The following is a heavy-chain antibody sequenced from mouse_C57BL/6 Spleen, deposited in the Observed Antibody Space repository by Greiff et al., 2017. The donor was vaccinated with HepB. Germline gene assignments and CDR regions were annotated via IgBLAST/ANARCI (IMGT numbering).Heavy chain of an antibody. J-gene: IGHJ1*03. Sequence: EVQLVESEGGLVQPGSSMKLSCTASGFTFSDYYMAWVRQVPEKGLEWVANINYDGSSTYYLDSLKSRFIISRDNAKNILYLQMSSLKSEDTATYYCARWDYEWYFDVWGTGTTVTVSS. CDR2: INYDGSST. D-gene: IGHD2-4*01. CDR1: GFTFSDYY. V-gene: IGHV5-16*01. CDR3: ARWDYEWYFDV.